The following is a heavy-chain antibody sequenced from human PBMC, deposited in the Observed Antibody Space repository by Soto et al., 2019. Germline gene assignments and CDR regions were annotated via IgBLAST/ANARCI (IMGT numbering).Heavy chain of an antibody. CDR2: IDYSGYT. CDR3: ARRTSLVATIAAAFDI. J-gene: IGHJ3*02. CDR1: GGPISSHY. V-gene: IGHV4-59*08. D-gene: IGHD5-12*01. Sequence: SETLSLTCTVSGGPISSHYWTWIRQPPGKGLEWIGYIDYSGYTNYNPSLKSRVTISLDTSKNQFSLNLNSLTAADTAVYYCARRTSLVATIAAAFDIWGQGTMVTVSS.